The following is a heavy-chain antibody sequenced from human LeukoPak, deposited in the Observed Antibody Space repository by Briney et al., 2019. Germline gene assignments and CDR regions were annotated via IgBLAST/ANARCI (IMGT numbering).Heavy chain of an antibody. CDR3: ARHLLFDPRAAGMDV. J-gene: IGHJ6*02. D-gene: IGHD2-15*01. CDR2: INHSGST. Sequence: PSETLSLTCAVYGGSFSGYYWSWIRQPPGKGLEWIGEINHSGSTNYNPSLKSRVTISVDTSKNQFSLKLSSVTAADTAVYYCARHLLFDPRAAGMDVWGQGTTVTVSS. V-gene: IGHV4-34*01. CDR1: GGSFSGYY.